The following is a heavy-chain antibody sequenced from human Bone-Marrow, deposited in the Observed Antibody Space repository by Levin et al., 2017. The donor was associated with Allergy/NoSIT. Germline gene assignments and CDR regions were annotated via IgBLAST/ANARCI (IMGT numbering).Heavy chain of an antibody. CDR1: GFTFSTFG. D-gene: IGHD2-15*01. V-gene: IGHV3-30*18. Sequence: GESLKISCAASGFTFSTFGMHWVRQAPGKGLEWVATISFDEYKTYYAASVKGRFTISSDNSRNTLFLQMNSLKPDDTAVYYCAKALGRWYGGAFGLWGQGTMVTVSS. CDR3: AKALGRWYGGAFGL. CDR2: ISFDEYKT. J-gene: IGHJ3*01.